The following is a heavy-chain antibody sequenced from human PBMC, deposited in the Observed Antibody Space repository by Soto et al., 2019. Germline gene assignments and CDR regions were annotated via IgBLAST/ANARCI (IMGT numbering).Heavy chain of an antibody. CDR1: GFTFSSYS. V-gene: IGHV3-21*01. CDR2: ISSSSSYI. CDR3: ARAGEVTWIQLWTHFDY. J-gene: IGHJ4*02. Sequence: EVQLVESGGGLVKPGGSLRLSCAASGFTFSSYSMNWVRQAPGKGLEWVSSISSSSSYIYYADSVKGRFTISRDNAKNSLYLQMNSLRAEDTAVYYCARAGEVTWIQLWTHFDYWGQGTLVTVSS. D-gene: IGHD5-18*01.